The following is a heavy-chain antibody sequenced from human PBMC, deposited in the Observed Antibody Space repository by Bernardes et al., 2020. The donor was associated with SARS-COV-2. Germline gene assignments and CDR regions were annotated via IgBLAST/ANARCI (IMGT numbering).Heavy chain of an antibody. J-gene: IGHJ5*02. Sequence: GGSLRLSCAASGFTVSSNYMSWVRQAPGKGLEWVSVIYSGGSTYYADSVKGRFTISRDNSKNTLYLQMNSLRAEDTAVYYCARNRITMVRGVISYWFDPWGQGTLVTVSS. D-gene: IGHD3-10*01. CDR3: ARNRITMVRGVISYWFDP. CDR1: GFTVSSNY. V-gene: IGHV3-53*01. CDR2: IYSGGST.